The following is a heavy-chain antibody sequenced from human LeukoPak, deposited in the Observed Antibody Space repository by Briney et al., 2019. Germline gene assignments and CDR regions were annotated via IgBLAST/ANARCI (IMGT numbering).Heavy chain of an antibody. CDR1: GYTFTGYY. V-gene: IGHV1-2*02. J-gene: IGHJ4*02. CDR2: INPNSGGT. CDR3: ARDLIVVVPAAKWGQQPTEY. D-gene: IGHD2-2*01. Sequence: ASVTVSCKASGYTFTGYYMHWVRQAPGQGLEWMGWINPNSGGTNYAQKFQGRVTMTRDTSISTAYMEVSRLRSDDTGVYYCARDLIVVVPAAKWGQQPTEYWGQGTLVTVSS.